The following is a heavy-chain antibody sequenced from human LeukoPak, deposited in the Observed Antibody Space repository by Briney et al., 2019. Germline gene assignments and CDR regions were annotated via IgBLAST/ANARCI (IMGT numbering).Heavy chain of an antibody. V-gene: IGHV4-59*12. CDR2: IYYSGST. Sequence: PSETLSLTCGVSGGSISSYYWSWIRQPPGKGLEWIGYIYYSGSTNYNPSLKSRVTISVDTSKNQFSLKLSSVTAADTAVYYCARIPNNPYYYDSSGYYYGSRYWGQGTLVTVSS. D-gene: IGHD3-22*01. J-gene: IGHJ4*02. CDR3: ARIPNNPYYYDSSGYYYGSRY. CDR1: GGSISSYY.